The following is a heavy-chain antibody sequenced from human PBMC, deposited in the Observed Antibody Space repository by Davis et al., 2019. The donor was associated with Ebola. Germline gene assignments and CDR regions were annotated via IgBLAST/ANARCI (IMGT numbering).Heavy chain of an antibody. J-gene: IGHJ4*02. CDR2: IGGTGTGT. Sequence: GVLKISCAASGFTFSTYAMSWVRQAPGKGLEWVSAIGGTGTGTYYADSVKGRFTISRDNSKNRLYLQMNSLRAEDTAVYYCAKDRRDIVVVPAANSFDDWGQGTLVTVSS. V-gene: IGHV3-23*01. CDR1: GFTFSTYA. D-gene: IGHD2-2*01. CDR3: AKDRRDIVVVPAANSFDD.